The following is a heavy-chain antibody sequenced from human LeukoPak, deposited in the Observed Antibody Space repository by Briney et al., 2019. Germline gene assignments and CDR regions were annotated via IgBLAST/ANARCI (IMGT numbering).Heavy chain of an antibody. J-gene: IGHJ3*02. CDR2: VYSSGTT. CDR1: GDSIGSYY. CDR3: ARDPYYDILTGYLIRGAFDT. D-gene: IGHD3-9*01. Sequence: NPSETLSLTCTVSGDSIGSYYWSWIRQSAGKRLEWIGRVYSSGTTDYNPSLQSRVTMSIDTSKNQFSLKLNSVTAADTAVYYCARDPYYDILTGYLIRGAFDTWGLGTLVTVSS. V-gene: IGHV4-4*07.